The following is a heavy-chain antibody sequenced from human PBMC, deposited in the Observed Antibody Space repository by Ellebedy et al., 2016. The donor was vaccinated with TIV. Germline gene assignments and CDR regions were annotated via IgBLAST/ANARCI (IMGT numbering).Heavy chain of an antibody. CDR3: ARGGYYGSGSSSGLDI. J-gene: IGHJ3*02. D-gene: IGHD3-10*01. CDR1: GFIVSNHF. V-gene: IGHV3-11*01. Sequence: GESLKISCAASGFIVSNHFMNWVRQAPGKGLEWVSYVSSSGSTIYYADSVKGRFTISRDDAENALYLQMNGLRAGDTAVYYCARGGYYGSGSSSGLDIWGQGTMVTVSS. CDR2: VSSSGSTI.